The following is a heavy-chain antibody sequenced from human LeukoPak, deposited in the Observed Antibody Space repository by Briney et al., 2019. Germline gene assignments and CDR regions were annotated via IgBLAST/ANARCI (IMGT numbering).Heavy chain of an antibody. V-gene: IGHV1-2*02. CDR2: INPNSGGT. D-gene: IGHD2-15*01. J-gene: IGHJ4*02. CDR1: GYTFTGYY. CDR3: ARDRYCSGGSCYYTTTEY. Sequence: ASVKVSCKASGYTFTGYYMHWVRQAPGQGLEWMGWINPNSGGTNYAQKFQGRVTMTRDTSISTAYMELSRLRSDDTAVYYCARDRYCSGGSCYYTTTEYWGQGTLVTVSS.